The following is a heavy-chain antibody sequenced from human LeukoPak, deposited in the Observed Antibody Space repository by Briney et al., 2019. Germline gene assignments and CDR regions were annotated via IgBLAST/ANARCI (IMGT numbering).Heavy chain of an antibody. CDR2: IRSTPDGGAT. CDR3: ATDPHFGYCTATSCANY. D-gene: IGHD2-2*03. Sequence: NPGGSLRLSCAASGFTFISSWMTWVRQAPGKGLEWVGRIRSTPDGGATDYAAPVKGRFTISRDDSKNTLYLQMSSLRTEDTAVYYCATDPHFGYCTATSCANYWGQGTLVTVSS. CDR1: GFTFISSW. V-gene: IGHV3-15*01. J-gene: IGHJ4*02.